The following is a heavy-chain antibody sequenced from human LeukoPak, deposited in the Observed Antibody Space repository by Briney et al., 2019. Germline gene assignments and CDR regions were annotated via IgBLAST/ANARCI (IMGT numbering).Heavy chain of an antibody. Sequence: AGGSLRLSCAASGFTIRSYAMHWVRQAPGKGLEWVAVISYDGSNKYYADSVKGRFTISRDNSKNTLYLQMNSLRAEDTAVYYCARDKRITIFGVVNPPADYWGQGTLVTVSS. CDR2: ISYDGSNK. J-gene: IGHJ4*02. V-gene: IGHV3-30*04. CDR3: ARDKRITIFGVVNPPADY. D-gene: IGHD3-3*01. CDR1: GFTIRSYA.